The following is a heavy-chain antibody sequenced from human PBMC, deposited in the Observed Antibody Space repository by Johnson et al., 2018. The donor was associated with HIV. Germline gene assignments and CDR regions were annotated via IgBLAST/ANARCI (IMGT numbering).Heavy chain of an antibody. J-gene: IGHJ3*02. D-gene: IGHD3-16*01. V-gene: IGHV3-9*01. CDR1: GFTFDDYA. CDR2: ISWNSGSI. CDR3: AREEGSGEPPNAFDI. Sequence: LLVESGGGLVQPGRSLRLSCAASGFTFDDYAMHWVRQVPGKGLEWVSGISWNSGSIGYADSVKGRFTISRDNAKNSLYLQMNSLRTEDTAFYYCAREEGSGEPPNAFDIWGQGTMVTVSS.